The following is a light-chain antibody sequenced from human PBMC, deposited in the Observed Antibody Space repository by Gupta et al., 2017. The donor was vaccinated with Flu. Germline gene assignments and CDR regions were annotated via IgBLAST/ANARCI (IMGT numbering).Light chain of an antibody. V-gene: IGKV2-28*01. CDR2: LGS. CDR3: MQTLQTPLT. Sequence: VTPGEPASISCRSSQSLLHSNAYNYLDWYLQKPGQSPQLLIYLGSNRASGVPDRFSGGGSGTDFTLKISRVEAEDVGVYYCMQTLQTPLTFGGGTKVEIK. CDR1: QSLLHSNAYNY. J-gene: IGKJ4*01.